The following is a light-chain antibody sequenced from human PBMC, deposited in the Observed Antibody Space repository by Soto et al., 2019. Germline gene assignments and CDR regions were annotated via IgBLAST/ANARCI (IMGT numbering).Light chain of an antibody. V-gene: IGLV2-8*01. Sequence: QSALTQPPSASGSPGQSVTISCTGTSSDVGGYDYVSWYQHHPGKAPKLMIYEVSLRPSGVPDRFSGSKSGNTASLTVSGLKAEDEADYYCSSYAGSNNWVFGGVTKLTVL. CDR2: EVS. J-gene: IGLJ3*02. CDR3: SSYAGSNNWV. CDR1: SSDVGGYDY.